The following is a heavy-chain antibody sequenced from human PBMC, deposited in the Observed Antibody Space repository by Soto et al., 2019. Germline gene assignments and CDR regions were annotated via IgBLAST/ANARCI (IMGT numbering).Heavy chain of an antibody. D-gene: IGHD6-19*01. CDR2: ISDSGGAT. CDR1: GFTFTRSV. Sequence: EVQLLESGGGLVQPGGSLRLSCAASGFTFTRSVMTWARQAPGKGLEWVSTISDSGGATHYADSVKGRFTISRDNSKDTLFLQMKSLRAEDTAVYYCAREGFSSGKAGGFDVWGQGTMVTVSS. J-gene: IGHJ3*01. CDR3: AREGFSSGKAGGFDV. V-gene: IGHV3-23*01.